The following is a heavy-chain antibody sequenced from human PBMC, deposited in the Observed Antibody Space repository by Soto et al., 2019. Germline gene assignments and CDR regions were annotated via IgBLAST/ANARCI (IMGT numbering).Heavy chain of an antibody. J-gene: IGHJ2*01. CDR3: ARVDTAMGYWYFDL. CDR1: GVSIISSNW. CDR2: IYHSGST. D-gene: IGHD5-18*01. Sequence: QVQLQESGPGLVKPSGTLSLTCAVSGVSIISSNWWSWVRQPQGKGLEWIGEIYHSGSTNYNPSLKSRVTISVDKSKNQFSLKLSSVTAADTAVYYCARVDTAMGYWYFDLWGRGTLVTVSS. V-gene: IGHV4-4*02.